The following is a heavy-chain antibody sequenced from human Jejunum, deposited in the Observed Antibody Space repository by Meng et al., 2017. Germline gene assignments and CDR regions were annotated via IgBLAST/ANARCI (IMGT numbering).Heavy chain of an antibody. CDR1: GGSFSSYF. J-gene: IGHJ4*02. CDR2: INHSGST. Sequence: SETLSLTCVVYGGSFSSYFWTWIRQPPGKGLEWIGEINHSGSTYYNPSLKSRVTISEDTSKNQFSLKLTSVTAADTAVYYCAMRIPQYCPGGNCYSGLGYWGKGTLVTVSS. V-gene: IGHV4-34*01. D-gene: IGHD2-15*01. CDR3: AMRIPQYCPGGNCYSGLGY.